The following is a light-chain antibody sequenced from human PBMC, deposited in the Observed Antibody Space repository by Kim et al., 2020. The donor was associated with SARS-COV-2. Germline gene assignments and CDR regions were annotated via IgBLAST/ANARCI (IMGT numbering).Light chain of an antibody. Sequence: QSVLTQPPSASGNPGQRVTISCSGSSSNIGSNTVNWYQQLPGTAPKLLIYSNNQRPSGVPDRVSGSKSGTSASLAISGLQSEDEADYYCATWDDSLNGPVFGGGTQLTVL. CDR2: SNN. V-gene: IGLV1-44*01. CDR1: SSNIGSNT. J-gene: IGLJ3*02. CDR3: ATWDDSLNGPV.